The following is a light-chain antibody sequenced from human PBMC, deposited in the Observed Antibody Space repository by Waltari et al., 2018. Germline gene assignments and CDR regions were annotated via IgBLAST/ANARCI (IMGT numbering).Light chain of an antibody. CDR2: SNN. Sequence: QSVLTQPPSASGTPGQRVTISCSGSSSNLRTNPVISCQHLPGTAPKLLIYSNNQRPSGFPDRFSGSKSGTSASLAISGLQSEDEADYYCGTWDDSLSVWLFGGGTKLTVL. CDR1: SSNLRTNP. V-gene: IGLV1-44*01. CDR3: GTWDDSLSVWL. J-gene: IGLJ3*02.